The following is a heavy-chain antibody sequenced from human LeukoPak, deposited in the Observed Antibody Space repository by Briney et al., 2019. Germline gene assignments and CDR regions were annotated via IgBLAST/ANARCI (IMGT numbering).Heavy chain of an antibody. CDR1: GGSVSPYY. J-gene: IGHJ4*02. Sequence: SETLSLTCTVSGGSVSPYYWSWTRQPPGKGLEWIGYIYYSGTTNYNPSLKSRVTISVDTSKNQISQKVNSVTAADTAVYYCSRHSSSAGGLFDYWGQGVPVTVSS. CDR2: IYYSGTT. CDR3: SRHSSSAGGLFDY. V-gene: IGHV4-59*08. D-gene: IGHD3-16*01.